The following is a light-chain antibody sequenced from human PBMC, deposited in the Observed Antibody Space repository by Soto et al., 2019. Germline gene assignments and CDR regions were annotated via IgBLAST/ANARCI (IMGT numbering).Light chain of an antibody. V-gene: IGKV3-15*01. CDR3: QKYDNWPFP. J-gene: IGKJ5*01. CDR2: DAS. CDR1: PSIRSL. Sequence: EIVMTQSPATLSVSPGERATLSCRAIPSIRSLLAWYQQKPGQAPRLLIYDASTRATGIPARFSGSGSGTEFTLTLSSLQSEDFAVYYCQKYDNWPFPFGQGTRLEIK.